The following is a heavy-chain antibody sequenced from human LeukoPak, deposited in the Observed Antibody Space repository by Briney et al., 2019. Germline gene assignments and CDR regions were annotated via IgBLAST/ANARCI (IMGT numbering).Heavy chain of an antibody. CDR1: GGSISSYY. Sequence: SETLSLTCTVSGGSISSYYWSGIRQPAGKGLEWIGRIYTSGSTNYNPSLKSRVTISVDKSKNQFSLKLSSVTAADMAVYYCARDRSISGSYYGDFDYWGQGTLVTVSS. D-gene: IGHD1-26*01. CDR2: IYTSGST. CDR3: ARDRSISGSYYGDFDY. J-gene: IGHJ4*02. V-gene: IGHV4-4*07.